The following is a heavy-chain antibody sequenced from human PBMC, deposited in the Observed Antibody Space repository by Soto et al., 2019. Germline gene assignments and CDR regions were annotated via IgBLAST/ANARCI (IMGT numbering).Heavy chain of an antibody. J-gene: IGHJ3*02. D-gene: IGHD4-17*01. CDR3: ARDPDDYGGNSLTFDI. V-gene: IGHV4-59*01. CDR1: GGSIRSYY. Sequence: QVQLQESGPGLVKPSETLSLTCTVSGGSIRSYYWSWIRQPPGKGLEWIGYVYHSGTTNYNPSLKSRVTISVDTSKSQFSLKLTSVTAADTAVYYCARDPDDYGGNSLTFDIWGQGTMVTVSS. CDR2: VYHSGTT.